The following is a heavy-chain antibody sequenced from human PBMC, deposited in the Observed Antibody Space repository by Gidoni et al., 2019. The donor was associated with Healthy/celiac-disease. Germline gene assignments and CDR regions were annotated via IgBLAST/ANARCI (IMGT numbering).Heavy chain of an antibody. D-gene: IGHD3-22*01. CDR1: GFTFSSYG. J-gene: IGHJ4*02. V-gene: IGHV3-33*01. Sequence: QVQLVESGGGVVQPGRSLRLSCAASGFTFSSYGMHWVRQAPGKGLEWVAVIWYDGSNKYYADSVKGRFTISRDNSKNTLYLQMNSLRAEDTAVYYCARGADYYDSSGYYWGDYWGQGTLVTVSS. CDR2: IWYDGSNK. CDR3: ARGADYYDSSGYYWGDY.